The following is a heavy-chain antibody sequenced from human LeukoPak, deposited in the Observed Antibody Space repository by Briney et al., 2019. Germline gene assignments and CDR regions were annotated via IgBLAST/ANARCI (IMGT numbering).Heavy chain of an antibody. CDR2: VWNDGTKK. V-gene: IGHV3-33*01. CDR3: ARDDIGSGYYRRYFQN. J-gene: IGHJ1*01. CDR1: GFTFSSYG. Sequence: PGRSLRLSCEASGFTFSSYGMHWVRQAPGKGLEWVAVVWNDGTKKYYADSVKGRFTISRDNSKNTLYLQMNSLRAEDTAVYYCARDDIGSGYYRRYFQNWGQGTLVTVSS. D-gene: IGHD3-22*01.